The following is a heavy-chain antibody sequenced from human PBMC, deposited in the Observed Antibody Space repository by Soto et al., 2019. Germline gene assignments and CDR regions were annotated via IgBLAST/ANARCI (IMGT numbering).Heavy chain of an antibody. D-gene: IGHD4-17*01. CDR3: ARVTMPTVTTEDYFDY. V-gene: IGHV3-21*01. CDR1: GFTFSSYS. CDR2: ISSSSSYI. Sequence: EVQLVESGGGLVKPGGSLRLSCAASGFTFSSYSMNWVRQAPGKGLEWVSSISSSSSYIYYADSVKGRFTISRDNAKNSRNLQMNSLRAEDTAVYYCARVTMPTVTTEDYFDYWGQGTLVTVSS. J-gene: IGHJ4*02.